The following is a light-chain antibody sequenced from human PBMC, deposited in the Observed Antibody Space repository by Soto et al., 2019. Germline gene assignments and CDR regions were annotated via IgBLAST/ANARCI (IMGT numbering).Light chain of an antibody. V-gene: IGKV1-5*01. Sequence: DIQMTQSPSTLSASVGDRVTITCRASQSISSWLAWYQQKPGKAPKLLIYDATMLESGVPSRFRGFGSGTEFTLTITTLQPDDFATYYCQQYNTSPLTFGGGSKVEIK. CDR2: DAT. J-gene: IGKJ4*01. CDR1: QSISSW. CDR3: QQYNTSPLT.